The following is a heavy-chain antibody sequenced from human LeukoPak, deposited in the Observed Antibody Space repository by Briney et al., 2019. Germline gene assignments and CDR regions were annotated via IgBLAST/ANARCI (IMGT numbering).Heavy chain of an antibody. V-gene: IGHV4-38-2*02. CDR2: IYHSGDT. J-gene: IGHJ3*02. Sequence: SETLSLTCTVSGYSVSSGYYWGWIRQPPGKGLEWIASIYHSGDTYYNPSLRSRVTISLDTSKNQLSLKLSSVTAADTAVYYCARGRSGSYYDAFDTWGQGTLVTVSS. CDR3: ARGRSGSYYDAFDT. CDR1: GYSVSSGYY. D-gene: IGHD1-26*01.